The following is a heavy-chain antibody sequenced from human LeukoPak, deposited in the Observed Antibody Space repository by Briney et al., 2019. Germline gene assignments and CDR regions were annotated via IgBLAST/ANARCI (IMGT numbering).Heavy chain of an antibody. V-gene: IGHV3-48*01. D-gene: IGHD3-10*01. J-gene: IGHJ6*03. CDR1: GFTFSSYS. Sequence: PGGSLRLSCAASGFTFSSYSMNWVRQAPVKGQEWISYISISSSTIYYADSVKGRFTISRDNAKNSLYLQMNSLRAEDTAVYYCARRLPWFGESYYYYYMDVWGKGTTVTASS. CDR2: ISISSSTI. CDR3: ARRLPWFGESYYYYYMDV.